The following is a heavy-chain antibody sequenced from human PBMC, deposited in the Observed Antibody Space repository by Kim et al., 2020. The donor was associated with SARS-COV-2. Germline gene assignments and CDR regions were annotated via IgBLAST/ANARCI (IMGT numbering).Heavy chain of an antibody. Sequence: SETLSLTCAVYGGSFSGYYWSWIRQPPGKGLEWIGEINHSGSTNYNPSLKSRVTISVDTSKNQFSLKLSSVTAADTAVYYCARLRKYPRWVVVAATPDAFDIWGQGTMVTVSS. CDR1: GGSFSGYY. CDR2: INHSGST. CDR3: ARLRKYPRWVVVAATPDAFDI. V-gene: IGHV4-34*01. D-gene: IGHD2-15*01. J-gene: IGHJ3*02.